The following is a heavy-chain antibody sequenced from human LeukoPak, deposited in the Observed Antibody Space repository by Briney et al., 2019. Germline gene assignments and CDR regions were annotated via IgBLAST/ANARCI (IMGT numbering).Heavy chain of an antibody. V-gene: IGHV4-59*11. D-gene: IGHD2-2*02. CDR3: ARDREYCSSTSCYRLRAFDI. CDR2: IYYSGST. Sequence: SETMSLTCTVSGGSISSHYWSWIRQPPGKGLEWIGYIYYSGSTNYNPSLKSRVTISVDTSKNQFSLKLSSVTAADTAVYYCARDREYCSSTSCYRLRAFDIWGQGTMVTVSS. CDR1: GGSISSHY. J-gene: IGHJ3*02.